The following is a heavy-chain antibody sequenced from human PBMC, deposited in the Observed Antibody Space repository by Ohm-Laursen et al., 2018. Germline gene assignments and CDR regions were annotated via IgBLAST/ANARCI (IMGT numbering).Heavy chain of an antibody. D-gene: IGHD3-22*01. Sequence: SLRLSCTASGFTFGDYAMSWFRQAPGKGLEWVSFIRGNPYGGTTEYAASVKGRFTISRDDSRGIAYLQLNSLKTEDTAVYYCVRDQRGLVESSDCFRRFDCWGQGTLVTVSS. CDR2: IRGNPYGGTT. V-gene: IGHV3-49*03. CDR1: GFTFGDYA. CDR3: VRDQRGLVESSDCFRRFDC. J-gene: IGHJ4*01.